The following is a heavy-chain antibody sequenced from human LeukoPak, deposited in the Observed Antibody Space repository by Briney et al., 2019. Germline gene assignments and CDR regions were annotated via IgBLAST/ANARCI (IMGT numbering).Heavy chain of an antibody. D-gene: IGHD3-9*01. V-gene: IGHV3-11*01. J-gene: IGHJ6*02. CDR1: GFTFSDYN. Sequence: GGCLRLSCAASGFTFSDYNMNWVRQAPGKGLEWVSYITDSGNTIHYADSVKGRFTISRDNAKNSLYLQMNSLRAEDTAVYYCARSIGLTGGGVDVWGQGTTVTVSS. CDR3: ARSIGLTGGGVDV. CDR2: ITDSGNTI.